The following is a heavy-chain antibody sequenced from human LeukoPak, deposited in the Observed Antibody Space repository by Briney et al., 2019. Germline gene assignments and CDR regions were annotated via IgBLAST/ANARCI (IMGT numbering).Heavy chain of an antibody. J-gene: IGHJ3*02. CDR3: ARVRDTIFVPGAFDI. V-gene: IGHV4-39*07. CDR1: GDSISSSTYY. D-gene: IGHD3-3*01. CDR2: IYHSGST. Sequence: SETLSLTCAVSGDSISSSTYYWGWIRQPPGKGLEWIGEIYHSGSTNYNPSLKSRVTISVDKSKNQFSLKLSSVTAADTAVYYRARVRDTIFVPGAFDIWGQGTMVTVSS.